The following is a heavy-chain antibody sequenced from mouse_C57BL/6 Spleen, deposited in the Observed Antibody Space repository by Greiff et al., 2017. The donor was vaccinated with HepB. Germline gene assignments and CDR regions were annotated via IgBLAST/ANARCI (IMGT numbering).Heavy chain of an antibody. D-gene: IGHD4-1*01. J-gene: IGHJ2*01. V-gene: IGHV5-9-1*02. CDR3: TRDRDGTVYFDY. CDR2: ISSGGDYI. Sequence: EVKVVESGEGLVKPGGSLKLSCAASGFTFSSYAMSWVRQTPEKRLEWVAYISSGGDYIYYADTVKGRFTISRDNARNTLYLQMSSLKSEDTAMYYCTRDRDGTVYFDYWGQGTTLTVSS. CDR1: GFTFSSYA.